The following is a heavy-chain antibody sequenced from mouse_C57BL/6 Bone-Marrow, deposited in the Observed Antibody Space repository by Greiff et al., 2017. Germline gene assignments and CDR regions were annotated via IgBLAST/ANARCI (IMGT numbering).Heavy chain of an antibody. CDR3: ARVSYDGYFDV. CDR2: INPNNGGT. J-gene: IGHJ1*03. Sequence: EVQLQQSGPELVKPGASVTIPCKASGYTFTDYNMDWVKQSHGKSLEWIGDINPNNGGTIYNQKFKGKATLTVDKSSSTAYMELRSLPSEDTAVYYCARVSYDGYFDVWGTGTTVTVSS. D-gene: IGHD2-12*01. V-gene: IGHV1-18*01. CDR1: GYTFTDYN.